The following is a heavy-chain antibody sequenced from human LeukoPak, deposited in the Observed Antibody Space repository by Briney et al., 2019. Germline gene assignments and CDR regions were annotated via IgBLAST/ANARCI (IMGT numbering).Heavy chain of an antibody. CDR1: GYTFTSYY. CDR2: INPSGGTT. J-gene: IGHJ1*01. D-gene: IGHD3-22*01. Sequence: ASVKVSCKASGYTFTSYYIHWVRQAPGQGLEWMGVINPSGGTTRYVQKFQGRITMTRDTSITTAYMELNRLRSDDTAVYYCARANYDSSGFEYFHSWGQGTLVTVSS. V-gene: IGHV1-46*01. CDR3: ARANYDSSGFEYFHS.